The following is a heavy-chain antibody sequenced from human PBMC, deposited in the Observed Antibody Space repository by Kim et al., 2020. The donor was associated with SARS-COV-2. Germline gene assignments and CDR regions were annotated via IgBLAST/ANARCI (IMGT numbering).Heavy chain of an antibody. J-gene: IGHJ4*02. D-gene: IGHD2-21*02. V-gene: IGHV1-2*05. CDR2: INPNSGGT. Sequence: ASVKVSCKASGYTFTGYYMHWVRQAPGQGLEWMGRINPNSGGTNYAQKFQGRVTMTRDTSISTAYMELSRLRSDDTVVYYCARAGPYCGGDCYSFDYWGQGTLVTVSS. CDR1: GYTFTGYY. CDR3: ARAGPYCGGDCYSFDY.